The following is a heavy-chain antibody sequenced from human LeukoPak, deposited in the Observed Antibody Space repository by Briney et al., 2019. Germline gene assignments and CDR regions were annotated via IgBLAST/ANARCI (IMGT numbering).Heavy chain of an antibody. D-gene: IGHD5-24*01. J-gene: IGHJ3*02. CDR1: AGSFSNYY. CDR3: AREREMESRLGGYDAFDI. CDR2: IYYTGGT. V-gene: IGHV4-59*01. Sequence: SETLSLTCTVSAGSFSNYYWNWIRQPPGKGLEWIGYIYYTGGTIYNPSLKSRVTISVDTSKNQFSLKLSSVTAADTAVYYCAREREMESRLGGYDAFDIWGQGTMVTVSS.